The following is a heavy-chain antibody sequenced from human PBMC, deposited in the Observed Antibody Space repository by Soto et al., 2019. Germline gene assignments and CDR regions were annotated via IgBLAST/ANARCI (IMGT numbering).Heavy chain of an antibody. Sequence: ASVKVSCKVSGYTLTELSMHWVRQAPGKGLEWMGGFDPEDGETIYAQKFQGRVTMTEDTSTDTAYMELSSLRSEDTAVYYCATDPPRRGYSYGYPYYYYGMDVWGQGTTVTVSS. CDR3: ATDPPRRGYSYGYPYYYYGMDV. J-gene: IGHJ6*02. CDR2: FDPEDGET. V-gene: IGHV1-24*01. D-gene: IGHD5-18*01. CDR1: GYTLTELS.